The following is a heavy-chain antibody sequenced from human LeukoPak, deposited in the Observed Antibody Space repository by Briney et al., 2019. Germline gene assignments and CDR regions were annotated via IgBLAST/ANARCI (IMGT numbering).Heavy chain of an antibody. CDR3: ARSYYDILTGPDYAFDI. V-gene: IGHV3-30*02. CDR2: IRYDGSNK. D-gene: IGHD3-9*01. CDR1: GFTFSSYG. J-gene: IGHJ3*02. Sequence: PGGSLRLSCAASGFTFSSYGMHWVRQAPGKGLEWVAFIRYDGSNKYYADSVKGRFTISRDDAKNSLYLQMNSLRAEDTAVYYCARSYYDILTGPDYAFDIWGQGTMVTVSS.